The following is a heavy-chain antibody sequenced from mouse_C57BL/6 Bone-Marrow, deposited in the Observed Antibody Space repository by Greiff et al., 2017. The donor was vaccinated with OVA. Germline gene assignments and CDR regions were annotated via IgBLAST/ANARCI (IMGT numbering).Heavy chain of an antibody. CDR1: GYTFTSYW. D-gene: IGHD3-2*02. CDR3: ARQLRLHYYAMDY. CDR2: IYPGSGST. Sequence: VQLQQPGAELVKPGASVTMSCKASGYTFTSYWITWVKQRPGQGLEWIGDIYPGSGSTNYNEKFKSKATLTVDTSSSTAYMQLSSLTSEDSAVYYCARQLRLHYYAMDYWGQGTSVTVSS. V-gene: IGHV1-55*01. J-gene: IGHJ4*01.